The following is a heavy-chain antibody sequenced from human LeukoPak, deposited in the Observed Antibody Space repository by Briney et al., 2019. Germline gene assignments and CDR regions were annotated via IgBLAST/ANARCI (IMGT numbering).Heavy chain of an antibody. Sequence: ASVKVSCKASGYTFTSYYMHWVRQAPGQGLEWMGIINPSGGSTSYAQKFQGRVTMTRDTSTSTVYMELSSLRSEDTAVYYCAREPLSLLWFGELFGAFDIWGQGTMVTVSS. CDR2: INPSGGST. J-gene: IGHJ3*02. CDR1: GYTFTSYY. CDR3: AREPLSLLWFGELFGAFDI. D-gene: IGHD3-10*01. V-gene: IGHV1-46*01.